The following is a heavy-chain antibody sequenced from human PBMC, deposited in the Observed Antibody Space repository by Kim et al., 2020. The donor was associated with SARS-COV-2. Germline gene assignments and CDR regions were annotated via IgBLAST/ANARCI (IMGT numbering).Heavy chain of an antibody. Sequence: GGSLRLSCAASGFTFGSYAMSWVRQAPGKGLECVSAISGPGGSTFYADSVKGRFTISRDNSKNTLYLQMDRLRAEDTAVYYCAKDPGVVPYHYFDFWGQGTLVTVAS. CDR3: AKDPGVVPYHYFDF. V-gene: IGHV3-23*01. J-gene: IGHJ4*02. CDR1: GFTFGSYA. CDR2: ISGPGGST. D-gene: IGHD2-21*01.